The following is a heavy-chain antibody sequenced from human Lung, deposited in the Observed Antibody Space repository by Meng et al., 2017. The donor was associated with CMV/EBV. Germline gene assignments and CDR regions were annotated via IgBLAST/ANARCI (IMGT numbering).Heavy chain of an antibody. Sequence: GGSXRLXXAASGLTFSRYAFHWVRQAPGKGLEWVAVISFDGGTRYYADSVKGRFTISRDSSRNSLYLQLNSLRPEDTAVYYCAREYGSSSAFDYWGQGTLVXVSS. J-gene: IGHJ4*02. CDR3: AREYGSSSAFDY. V-gene: IGHV3-30*14. D-gene: IGHD6-6*01. CDR2: ISFDGGTR. CDR1: GLTFSRYA.